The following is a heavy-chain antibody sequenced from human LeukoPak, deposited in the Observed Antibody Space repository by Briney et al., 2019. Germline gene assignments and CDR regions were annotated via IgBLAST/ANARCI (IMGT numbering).Heavy chain of an antibody. CDR2: IRYDGSNK. CDR3: ARGVSLTYWYFDL. J-gene: IGHJ2*01. D-gene: IGHD3-16*01. V-gene: IGHV3-30*02. Sequence: GGALRLSCAASGFTFSSYAMSWVRQAPGKGVEGGAFIRYDGSNKYYADSVKGRFTISRDNSKSTLYLQMNSLRAEDTAVYYCARGVSLTYWYFDLWGRGTLVTVSS. CDR1: GFTFSSYA.